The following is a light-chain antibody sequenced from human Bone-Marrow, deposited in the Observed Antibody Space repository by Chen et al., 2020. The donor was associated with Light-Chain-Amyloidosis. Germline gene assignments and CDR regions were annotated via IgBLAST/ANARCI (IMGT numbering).Light chain of an antibody. CDR3: EQRSNWPSWT. CDR2: DAS. J-gene: IGKJ1*01. CDR1: QSVSSY. Sequence: ILLSQSPPLLSLSSGDRATLSCRASQSVSSYLAWYQQKPGQAPRLLIYDASNRATGIPARFSGSGSGTDFTLTISSLEPEEYAVYCCEQRSNWPSWTFGQGTKVEIK. V-gene: IGKV3-11*01.